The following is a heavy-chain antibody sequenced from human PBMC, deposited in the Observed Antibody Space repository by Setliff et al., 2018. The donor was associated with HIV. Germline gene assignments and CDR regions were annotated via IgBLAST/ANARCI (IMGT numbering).Heavy chain of an antibody. V-gene: IGHV1-2*06. CDR2: NIPNSGST. Sequence: ASVKVSCKASGYTFTGYYVHWVRQAPGQGLEWMGRNIPNSGSTNYAQKFQGRVTMTRDTSISAAYMELTRLRSDDTAVYYCATKLYCTNGVCLDAFDIWGQGTMVTVSS. CDR3: ATKLYCTNGVCLDAFDI. D-gene: IGHD2-8*01. CDR1: GYTFTGYY. J-gene: IGHJ3*02.